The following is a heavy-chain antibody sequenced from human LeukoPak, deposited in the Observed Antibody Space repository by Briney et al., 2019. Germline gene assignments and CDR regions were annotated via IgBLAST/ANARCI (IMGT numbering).Heavy chain of an antibody. D-gene: IGHD6-25*01. Sequence: QPGGSLRLSCAASGFTFSSYEMNWVRQAPGKGLEWVSYINSGGSTLYYANSVRGRFTTSRDNSKNTLFLQMNDVRVEDTAVYFCAKDPHVGTSGYYQYFFEYWGQGTRVTVSS. CDR1: GFTFSSYE. V-gene: IGHV3-48*03. CDR3: AKDPHVGTSGYYQYFFEY. J-gene: IGHJ4*02. CDR2: INSGGSTL.